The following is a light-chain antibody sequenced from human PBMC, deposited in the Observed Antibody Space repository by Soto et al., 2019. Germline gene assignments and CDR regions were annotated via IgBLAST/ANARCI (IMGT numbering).Light chain of an antibody. V-gene: IGKV1-5*01. Sequence: DIQMTQSPSTLSASVGDRVTITCRASQSISDWLAWYQQKPGKAPKILIYDASSLESGVPSRFSGSGSGTEFTLTISSLQPEDFATYHCQHLNSYPYTFGQGTKLEIK. J-gene: IGKJ2*01. CDR1: QSISDW. CDR2: DAS. CDR3: QHLNSYPYT.